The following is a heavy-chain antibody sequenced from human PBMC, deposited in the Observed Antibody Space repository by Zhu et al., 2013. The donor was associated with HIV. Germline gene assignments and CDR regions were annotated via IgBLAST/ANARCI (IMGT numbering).Heavy chain of an antibody. Sequence: QVQLVQSGAEVKNPGASVKVSCKASGYTFTDYYVYWVRQAPGQGLEWMGWISPNSGGTNFAQKFQGRVTMTRDTSISTAHMELSRLTSDDTAVYYCATPGAPSGGYYYFDHWGQGTPVTVSS. V-gene: IGHV1-2*02. CDR1: GYTFTDYY. D-gene: IGHD2-21*02. CDR2: ISPNSGGT. CDR3: ATPGAPSGGYYYFDH. J-gene: IGHJ4*02.